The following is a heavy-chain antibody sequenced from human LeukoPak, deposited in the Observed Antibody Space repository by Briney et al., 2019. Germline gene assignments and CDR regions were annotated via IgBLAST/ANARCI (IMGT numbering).Heavy chain of an antibody. CDR3: ARGGAYGGLSYYYGMDV. CDR1: GFTFNSYA. CDR2: ISSNGGST. Sequence: QPGGSLRLSCAASGFTFNSYAMHWVRQAPGKGLEYVSAISSNGGSTYYANSVKGRFTISRDNSKNTLYLQMGSLRAEDMAVYYCARGGAYGGLSYYYGMDVWGQGTTVTVFS. J-gene: IGHJ6*02. V-gene: IGHV3-64*01. D-gene: IGHD3-10*01.